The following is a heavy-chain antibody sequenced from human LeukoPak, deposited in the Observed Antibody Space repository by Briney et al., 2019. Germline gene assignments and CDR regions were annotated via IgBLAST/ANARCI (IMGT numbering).Heavy chain of an antibody. D-gene: IGHD3-10*01. V-gene: IGHV1-18*04. CDR1: GYTFTSYG. CDR3: ARVPLEATMVRGVIPNWFDP. J-gene: IGHJ5*02. CDR2: XXXYNGNT. Sequence: ASVKVSCKASGYTFTSYGISWVRQAPGQGLEXXXXXXXYNGNTNYAQKLQGRVTMTTDTSTSTAYMELRSLRSDDTAVYYCARVPLEATMVRGVIPNWFDPWGQGTLVTVSS.